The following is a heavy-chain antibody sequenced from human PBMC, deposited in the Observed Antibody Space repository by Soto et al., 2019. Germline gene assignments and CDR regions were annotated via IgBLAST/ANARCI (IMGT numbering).Heavy chain of an antibody. CDR3: AVGGNYLSMDV. Sequence: QVQLVQSGDEVKKPGASVKVSCKASGYTFTSYYMHWVRLAPGQGLGWMGIINPDGGGTSYAQQFKGRVIMTRDTSTSTVYMEMSSLRSEDTAVYYCAVGGNYLSMDVWGQGTTVTVSS. V-gene: IGHV1-46*01. D-gene: IGHD4-4*01. CDR1: GYTFTSYY. CDR2: INPDGGGT. J-gene: IGHJ6*02.